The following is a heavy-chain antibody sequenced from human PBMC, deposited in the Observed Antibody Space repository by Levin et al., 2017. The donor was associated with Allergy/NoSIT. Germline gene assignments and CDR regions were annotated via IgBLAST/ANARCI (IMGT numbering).Heavy chain of an antibody. CDR3: AHRLGQTTSFDY. Sequence: SGPTLAKPTQTLTLTCSVSGFSLSTSEVGVGWIRQPPGKALEWLGLIYWDDDKRYSPSLRSRLTITKDTSKNQVVLTMTNMDPADTGTYYCAHRLGQTTSFDYWGQGTLVTVSS. J-gene: IGHJ4*02. CDR2: IYWDDDK. D-gene: IGHD1-1*01. V-gene: IGHV2-5*02. CDR1: GFSLSTSEVG.